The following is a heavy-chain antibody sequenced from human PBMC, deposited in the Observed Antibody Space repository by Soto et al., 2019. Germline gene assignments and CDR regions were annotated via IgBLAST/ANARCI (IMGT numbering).Heavy chain of an antibody. D-gene: IGHD5-18*01. V-gene: IGHV3-23*01. CDR2: ISGSGGST. Sequence: GGSLRLSCAASGFTFRSNAMSWVRQAPGKGLEWVSAISGSGGSTYYADSVKGRFTISRDNSKNTLYLQMNSLRAEDTAVYYCAKAVAGYSYGSNWFDPWGQGTLVTVSS. J-gene: IGHJ5*02. CDR1: GFTFRSNA. CDR3: AKAVAGYSYGSNWFDP.